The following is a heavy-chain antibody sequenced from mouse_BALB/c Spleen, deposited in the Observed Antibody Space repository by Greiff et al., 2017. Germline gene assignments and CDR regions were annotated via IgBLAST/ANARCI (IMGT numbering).Heavy chain of an antibody. CDR2: INPNNGGT. Sequence: EVQLQQSGPELVKPGASVKIPCKASGYTFTDYNMAWVKQSHGKSLEWIGDINPNNGGTIYNQKFKGKATLTVDNSSSTAYMELRSLTSEDTAVYYCARKRDYYYAMDDWGQGTSVTVSS. V-gene: IGHV1-18*01. CDR3: ARKRDYYYAMDD. CDR1: GYTFTDYN. D-gene: IGHD2-4*01. J-gene: IGHJ4*01.